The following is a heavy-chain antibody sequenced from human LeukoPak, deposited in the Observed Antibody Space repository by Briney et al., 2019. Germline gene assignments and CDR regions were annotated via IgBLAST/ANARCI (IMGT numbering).Heavy chain of an antibody. CDR3: ATYWSGYYPDYYYYMDV. V-gene: IGHV4-34*01. D-gene: IGHD3-3*01. Sequence: SETLSLTCAVCGGSFSGYYWSWIRQPPGKGLEWIGEINHSGSTNYNPSLKSRVTISVDTSKNQFSLKLSSVTAADTAVYYCATYWSGYYPDYYYYMDVWGKGTTVTVSS. CDR1: GGSFSGYY. CDR2: INHSGST. J-gene: IGHJ6*03.